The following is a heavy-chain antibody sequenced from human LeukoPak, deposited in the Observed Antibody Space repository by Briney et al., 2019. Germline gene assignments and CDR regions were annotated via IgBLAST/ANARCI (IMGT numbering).Heavy chain of an antibody. V-gene: IGHV3-33*06. CDR1: GFTFSSYG. D-gene: IGHD3-3*01. J-gene: IGHJ4*02. Sequence: SGGSLRLSCAASGFTFSSYGMHWVRQAPGKGLEWLAVIWYDGSNKYYADSVKGRFTIFRDNSKNTLYLQMNSLRVEDTAVYYCVKGGSHDESGYFTKPFDYWGQGTPVTVSS. CDR2: IWYDGSNK. CDR3: VKGGSHDESGYFTKPFDY.